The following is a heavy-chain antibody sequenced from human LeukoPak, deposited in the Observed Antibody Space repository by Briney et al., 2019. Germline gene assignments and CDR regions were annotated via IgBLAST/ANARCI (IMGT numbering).Heavy chain of an antibody. V-gene: IGHV3-20*04. J-gene: IGHJ4*02. CDR1: GFTFDEYG. D-gene: IGHD3-22*01. CDR2: IKWNGVKI. Sequence: PGGSLRLSCAASGFTFDEYGMSWVRQAPGKGLEWVSTIKWNGVKIGYADSVKGRFTISRDNAKNSLYLQMNNVRDEDTALYYCARGGEHYESSGYYVDYWGKGILVPVSS. CDR3: ARGGEHYESSGYYVDY.